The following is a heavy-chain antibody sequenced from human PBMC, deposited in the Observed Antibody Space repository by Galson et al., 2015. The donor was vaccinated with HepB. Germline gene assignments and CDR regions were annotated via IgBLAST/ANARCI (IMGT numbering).Heavy chain of an antibody. CDR2: IIPIFETA. J-gene: IGHJ5*02. Sequence: SVKVSCKASGGTFNSHAINWVRQAPGRGLEWMGGIIPIFETAKYAQRFQGRVTITADSFTSTVYMERNSLRADDADVYYCARAVAPAAQNNWFDPWGQGTLVTVSS. CDR1: GGTFNSHA. D-gene: IGHD2-2*01. V-gene: IGHV1-69*13. CDR3: ARAVAPAAQNNWFDP.